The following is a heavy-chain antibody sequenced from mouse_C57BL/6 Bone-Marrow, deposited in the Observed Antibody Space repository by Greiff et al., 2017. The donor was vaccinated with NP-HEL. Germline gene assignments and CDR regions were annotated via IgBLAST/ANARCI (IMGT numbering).Heavy chain of an antibody. V-gene: IGHV1-47*01. D-gene: IGHD2-12*01. CDR3: ARRGAYYSPWFAY. CDR2: FHPYNDDT. J-gene: IGHJ3*01. Sequence: VQLKESGAELVKPGASVKMSCKASGYTFTTYPIEWMKQNHGKSLEWIGNFHPYNDDTKYNEKFKGKATLTVEKSSSTVYLELSRLTSDDSAVYYCARRGAYYSPWFAYWGQGTLVTVSA. CDR1: GYTFTTYP.